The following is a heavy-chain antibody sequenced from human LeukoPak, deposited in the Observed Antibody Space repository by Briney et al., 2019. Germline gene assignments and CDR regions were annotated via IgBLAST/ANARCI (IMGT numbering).Heavy chain of an antibody. Sequence: VASVKVSCKVSGYTLTELSMHWVRQAPGKGLEWMGGFDPEDGETIYAQKFQGRVTMTEDSSTDTAYMELSSLRSEDTAVCYCAKVRSTHYYGSGSYYTLGFDYWGQGTLVTVSS. V-gene: IGHV1-24*01. D-gene: IGHD3-10*01. CDR3: AKVRSTHYYGSGSYYTLGFDY. CDR2: FDPEDGET. CDR1: GYTLTELS. J-gene: IGHJ4*02.